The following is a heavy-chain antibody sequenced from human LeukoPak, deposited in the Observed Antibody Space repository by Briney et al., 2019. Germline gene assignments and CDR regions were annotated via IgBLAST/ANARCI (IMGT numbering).Heavy chain of an antibody. J-gene: IGHJ6*03. CDR3: ARAQRYCSSTSCYSFYYYMDV. D-gene: IGHD2-2*01. CDR2: IYPGDSDT. Sequence: GESLKISCKGSGYSFTSYWIGWVRQMPGKGLEWMGIIYPGDSDTRYSPSFQGQVTISADKSISTAYLQWSSLKASDTAMYYCARAQRYCSSTSCYSFYYYMDVWGKGTTVTVTS. CDR1: GYSFTSYW. V-gene: IGHV5-51*01.